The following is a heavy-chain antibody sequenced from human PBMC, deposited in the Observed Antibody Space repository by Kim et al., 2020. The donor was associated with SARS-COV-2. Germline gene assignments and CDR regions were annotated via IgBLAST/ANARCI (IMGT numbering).Heavy chain of an antibody. D-gene: IGHD2-15*01. V-gene: IGHV4-4*07. CDR1: GGSISSYY. Sequence: SETLSLTCTVSGGSISSYYWNWIRQPAGKGLEWIGRIYTSGSTNYNPSLKSRVTMSVDTSKNQFSLKLSSVTAADTAVYYCARDICGGSCYSPDYYGMDVWGKGTKVTVS. CDR3: ARDICGGSCYSPDYYGMDV. J-gene: IGHJ6*04. CDR2: IYTSGST.